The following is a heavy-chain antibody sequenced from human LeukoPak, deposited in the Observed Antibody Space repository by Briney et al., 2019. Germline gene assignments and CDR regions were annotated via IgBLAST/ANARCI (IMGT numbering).Heavy chain of an antibody. Sequence: GGSLLLSCAASRFTFSDYSMDWVRKAPGKGLVRVGRTRNKANSYTTDYAASLKCRFTNSRDDSKHSLYLQMNSLNTEDTAVYYCVRLYGSGTSDNLDYWGQGTLVTVSS. CDR3: VRLYGSGTSDNLDY. CDR1: RFTFSDYS. D-gene: IGHD3-10*01. J-gene: IGHJ4*02. CDR2: TRNKANSYTT. V-gene: IGHV3-72*01.